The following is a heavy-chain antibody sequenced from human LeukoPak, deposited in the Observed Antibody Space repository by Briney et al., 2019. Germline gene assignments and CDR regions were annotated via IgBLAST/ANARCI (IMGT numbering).Heavy chain of an antibody. J-gene: IGHJ4*02. CDR1: GFTFSSYS. Sequence: GGSLRLSCAASGFTFSSYSMHWVRQAPGKGLEWVTLISYDGSHKYYADSVKGRFTISRDNSKNTLYLQMNSLRTEDTAVYYCARGARGSSWLSFEYWGQGTLVTVSS. CDR3: ARGARGSSWLSFEY. V-gene: IGHV3-30*04. CDR2: ISYDGSHK. D-gene: IGHD6-13*01.